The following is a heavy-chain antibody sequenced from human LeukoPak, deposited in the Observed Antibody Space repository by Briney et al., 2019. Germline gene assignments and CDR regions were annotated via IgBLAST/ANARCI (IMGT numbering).Heavy chain of an antibody. CDR1: GGSISRGSYY. J-gene: IGHJ6*03. V-gene: IGHV4-61*02. CDR2: IYTSGST. CDR3: ARPSWNYYYMDV. Sequence: SETLSLTCTVSGGSISRGSYYWSWIRQPAGKGLEWIGRIYTSGSTNYNPSLKSRVTISVDTSKNQFSLNLTSVTAADTAVYYCARPSWNYYYMDVWGKGTTVTVSS. D-gene: IGHD6-13*01.